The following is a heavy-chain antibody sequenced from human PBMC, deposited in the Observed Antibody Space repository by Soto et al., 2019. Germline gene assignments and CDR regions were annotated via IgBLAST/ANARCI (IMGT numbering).Heavy chain of an antibody. CDR2: MNQDGSQI. J-gene: IGHJ4*02. CDR3: PRERGQNTPDY. CDR1: GFTFSNYW. V-gene: IGHV3-7*01. Sequence: GGSLRLSCAVSGFTFSNYWITWVRQAPWKGLEWVAYMNQDGSQIYYVDSLRGRFTISRDNAKNSLYLQMNSLRVDDTAVCYCPRERGQNTPDYSGQGTLVTLCS. D-gene: IGHD2-2*02.